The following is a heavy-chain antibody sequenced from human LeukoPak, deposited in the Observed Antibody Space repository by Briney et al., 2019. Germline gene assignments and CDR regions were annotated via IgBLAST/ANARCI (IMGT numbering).Heavy chain of an antibody. CDR1: GFTSREFV. D-gene: IGHD5-12*01. Sequence: GGSLRLSCAASGFTSREFVMSWVRQAPGKGLEWVAVISIDGSEKYYADSVKGRFTISRDNSKNTLYLQMNSLRGDDTAVYYCANPQSRGYDYLDYWGQGTLVTVSS. V-gene: IGHV3-30*18. CDR3: ANPQSRGYDYLDY. CDR2: ISIDGSEK. J-gene: IGHJ4*02.